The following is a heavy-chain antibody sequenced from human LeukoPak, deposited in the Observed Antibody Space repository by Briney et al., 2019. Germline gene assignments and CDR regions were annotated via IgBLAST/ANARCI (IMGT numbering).Heavy chain of an antibody. J-gene: IGHJ4*02. CDR2: IYYSGST. V-gene: IGHV4-39*01. D-gene: IGHD3-22*01. Sequence: SETLSLTCTVSGGSISSSSYYWGWIRQPPGKGLEWIGSIYYSGSTYYNPSLKSRVTISVDTSKNQFSLKLSSVTAADTAVYYCARRPRYYDTLYYFDYWGQGTLVTVSS. CDR3: ARRPRYYDTLYYFDY. CDR1: GGSISSSSYY.